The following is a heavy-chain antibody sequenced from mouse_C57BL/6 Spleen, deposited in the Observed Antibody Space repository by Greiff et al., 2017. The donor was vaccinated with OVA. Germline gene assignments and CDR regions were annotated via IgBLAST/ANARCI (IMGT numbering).Heavy chain of an antibody. D-gene: IGHD2-1*01. J-gene: IGHJ2*01. CDR1: GYPFTSYN. Sequence: QVQLKESGAELVRPGASVKMSCKASGYPFTSYNMHWVKQTPRQGLEWIGAISPGNGDTSYNQKFKGKATLTVDKSSSTAYMQLSSLTSEDSAVYFCARLGSGNYRYFDYWGQGTTLTVSS. CDR3: ARLGSGNYRYFDY. V-gene: IGHV1-12*01. CDR2: ISPGNGDT.